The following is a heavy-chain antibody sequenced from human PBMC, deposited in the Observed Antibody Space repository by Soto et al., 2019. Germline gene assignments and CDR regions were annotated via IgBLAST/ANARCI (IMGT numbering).Heavy chain of an antibody. CDR3: ARRAIVATIDY. CDR1: GGSISSSSYY. V-gene: IGHV4-39*01. J-gene: IGHJ4*02. CDR2: IYYSGST. D-gene: IGHD5-12*01. Sequence: QLQLQESGPGLVKPSETLSLTCTVSGGSISSSSYYWAWIRQPPGKGLEWIGSIYYSGSTFYNPSLQSRTTVPVDTSKNQFSLKLYSVTAADPAVYYCARRAIVATIDYWGQGTLVTVSS.